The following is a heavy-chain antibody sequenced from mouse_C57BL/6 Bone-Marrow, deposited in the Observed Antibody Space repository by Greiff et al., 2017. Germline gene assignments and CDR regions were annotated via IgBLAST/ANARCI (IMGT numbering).Heavy chain of an antibody. V-gene: IGHV1-55*01. CDR2: IYPGSGST. CDR3: ARPYYGNYWDFDV. CDR1: GYTFTSYW. D-gene: IGHD2-10*01. Sequence: VQLQQPGAELVKPGASVKMSCKASGYTFTSYWITWVKQRPGQGLEWIGDIYPGSGSTNYNEKFKSKATLTVDTSSSTAYMQLSSLTSEDSAVYYCARPYYGNYWDFDVWGTGTTVTVSS. J-gene: IGHJ1*03.